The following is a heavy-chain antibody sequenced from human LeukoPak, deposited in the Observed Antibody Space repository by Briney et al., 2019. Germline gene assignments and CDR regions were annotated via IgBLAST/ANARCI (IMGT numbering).Heavy chain of an antibody. V-gene: IGHV5-51*01. CDR1: GSSFTDYW. D-gene: IGHD2-2*01. Sequence: GESLKISCQGSGSSFTDYWIAWVRQMPGKGLEWMGIIYPGDSDTRYSPSFQGQVTISADKSITTAYLQWSSLKASDTAMYYCARGLVDRAGRLDYYYYYMDVWGKGTTVTVSS. CDR3: ARGLVDRAGRLDYYYYYMDV. CDR2: IYPGDSDT. J-gene: IGHJ6*03.